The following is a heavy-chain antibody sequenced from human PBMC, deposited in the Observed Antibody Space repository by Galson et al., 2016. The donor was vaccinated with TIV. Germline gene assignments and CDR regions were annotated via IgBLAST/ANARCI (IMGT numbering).Heavy chain of an antibody. Sequence: SETLSLTCAVSGYSINSGYYWGWIQQPPGKGLQWTGSIYESGTTYYNPSLKSRLTMSVDTSKNQFSLKLSSVSAADTAVYYCVREGSTVTMHHYFGMDVWGQGTSVTVSS. J-gene: IGHJ6*02. V-gene: IGHV4-38-2*02. D-gene: IGHD4-17*01. CDR2: IYESGTT. CDR3: VREGSTVTMHHYFGMDV. CDR1: GYSINSGYY.